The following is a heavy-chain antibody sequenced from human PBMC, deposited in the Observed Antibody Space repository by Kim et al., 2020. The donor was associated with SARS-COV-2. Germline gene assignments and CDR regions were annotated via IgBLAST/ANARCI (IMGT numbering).Heavy chain of an antibody. CDR2: INTNTGNP. D-gene: IGHD3-16*02. V-gene: IGHV7-4-1*02. Sequence: ASVKVSCKASGYTFTSYAMNWVRQAPGQGLEWMGWINTNTGNPTYAQGFTGRFVFSLDTSVSTAYLQISSLKAEDTAVYYCARKYDYVWGSYRYTEGYYFDYWGQGTLVTVSS. J-gene: IGHJ4*02. CDR1: GYTFTSYA. CDR3: ARKYDYVWGSYRYTEGYYFDY.